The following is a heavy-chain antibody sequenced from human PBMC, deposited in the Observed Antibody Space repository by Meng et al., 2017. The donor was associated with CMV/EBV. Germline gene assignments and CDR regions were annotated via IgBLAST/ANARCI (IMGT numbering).Heavy chain of an antibody. J-gene: IGHJ6*02. CDR3: ARDGPDIVVVPAAIRVAAAGTDYYYYYGMDV. D-gene: IGHD2-2*02. CDR2: VHSNKST. CDR1: SGSINDYC. Sequence: SETLSLTCTISSGSINDYCWNWIRQPPGEGLEWIGYVHSNKSTKYNPALKSRVDISLDTSKNQFSLKLTSVTAADTAVYYCARDGPDIVVVPAAIRVAAAGTDYYYYYGMDVWGQGTTVTVSS. V-gene: IGHV4-59*01.